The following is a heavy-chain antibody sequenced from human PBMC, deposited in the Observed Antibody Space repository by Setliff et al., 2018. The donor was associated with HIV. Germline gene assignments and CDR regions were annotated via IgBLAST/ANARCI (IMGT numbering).Heavy chain of an antibody. V-gene: IGHV4-59*08. CDR1: GGSISSHY. J-gene: IGHJ3*02. CDR2: IYCSDSI. CDR3: ARGQGCGGGCHYAFEM. D-gene: IGHD2-21*02. Sequence: SETLSLTCTVSGGSISSHYWSWIRQPPGKGLEWIGSIYCSDSINYNPSLKSRVTISVDTPKNQFSLNLNAVTAADTAVYYCARGQGCGGGCHYAFEMWGQGTMVTVSS.